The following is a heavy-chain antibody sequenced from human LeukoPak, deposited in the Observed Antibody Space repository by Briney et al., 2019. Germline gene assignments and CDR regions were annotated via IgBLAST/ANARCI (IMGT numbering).Heavy chain of an antibody. CDR2: IKQDGSDK. CDR1: GFTFSSHW. CDR3: ASLNYGQVWGSPHYYFDY. J-gene: IGHJ4*02. D-gene: IGHD3-16*01. Sequence: GGSLRLSCTASGFTFSSHWMAWVRQAPGKGLEWVANIKQDGSDKYYLDSMKGRLTISRDNAKNSLYLQVNSLRVEDTAVYYCASLNYGQVWGSPHYYFDYWGQGILVTVSS. V-gene: IGHV3-7*01.